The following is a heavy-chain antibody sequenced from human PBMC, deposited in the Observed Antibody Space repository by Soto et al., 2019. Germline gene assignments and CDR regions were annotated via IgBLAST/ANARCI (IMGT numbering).Heavy chain of an antibody. Sequence: QVQLVQSGAEVKKPGASVKVSCKASGYTFTSYGISWVRQAPGQGLEWMGWISAYNGNTNYAQKLQGRVTMTTDTSTSTAYMERRSLRSDDTAVYYCARDYSSGWLDYSYYGMDVWGQGTTVTVSS. CDR3: ARDYSSGWLDYSYYGMDV. V-gene: IGHV1-18*01. CDR2: ISAYNGNT. CDR1: GYTFTSYG. J-gene: IGHJ6*02. D-gene: IGHD6-19*01.